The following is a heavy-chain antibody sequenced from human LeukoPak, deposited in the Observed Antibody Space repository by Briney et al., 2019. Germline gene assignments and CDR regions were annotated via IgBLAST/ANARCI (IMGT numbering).Heavy chain of an antibody. CDR2: ISSSSSYI. V-gene: IGHV3-21*01. D-gene: IGHD5-12*01. CDR3: ARDSVAFNYYYYYYMDV. CDR1: GFTFSSYS. J-gene: IGHJ6*03. Sequence: GGSLRLSCAASGFTFSSYSMNWVRQAPGKGLEWVSSISSSSSYIYYADSVKGRFTISRDNAKNSLYLQMNSLRAEDTAVYYCARDSVAFNYYYYYYMDVWGKGTTVTVSS.